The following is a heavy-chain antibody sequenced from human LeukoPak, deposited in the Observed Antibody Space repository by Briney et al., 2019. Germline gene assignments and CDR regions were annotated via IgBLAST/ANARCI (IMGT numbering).Heavy chain of an antibody. CDR1: GFTFSSYA. Sequence: PGGSLRLSCAASGFTFSSYAKSWVRQAPGKGLEWVSAISGSGGSTYYADSVKGRFTISRDNSKNTLYLQMNSLRAEDTAVYYCAKNTYYYDSSGYYYGGYDYWGQGTLVTVSS. J-gene: IGHJ4*02. CDR3: AKNTYYYDSSGYYYGGYDY. V-gene: IGHV3-23*01. CDR2: ISGSGGST. D-gene: IGHD3-22*01.